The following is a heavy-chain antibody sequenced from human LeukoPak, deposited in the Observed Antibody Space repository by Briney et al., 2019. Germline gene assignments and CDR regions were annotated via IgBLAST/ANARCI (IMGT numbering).Heavy chain of an antibody. D-gene: IGHD3-10*02. J-gene: IGHJ6*04. V-gene: IGHV3-23*01. CDR1: GFTFSSYA. Sequence: AGGSLRLSCAASGFTFSSYAMNWVRQAPGKGLEWVSIIFGTGDTTYYADSVKGRFTVSRDNSKNTLYLQMNSLRAEDTAVYYCAELGITMIGGVWGKGTTVTISS. CDR2: IFGTGDTT. CDR3: AELGITMIGGV.